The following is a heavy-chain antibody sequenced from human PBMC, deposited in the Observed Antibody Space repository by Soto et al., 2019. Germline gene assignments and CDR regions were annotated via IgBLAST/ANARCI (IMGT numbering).Heavy chain of an antibody. J-gene: IGHJ4*02. CDR1: GVSLKGGGYN. CDR3: ARAVLPATAPFDY. Sequence: SETLSLTCTVSGVSLKGGGYNWSWIRHDPGRGLEWIGYIYYTGRTNYNPSLQSRVTISVDTSKNQFSLKLSSVTAADTAVYYCARAVLPATAPFDYWGQGTLVTVSS. D-gene: IGHD2-2*01. V-gene: IGHV4-61*08. CDR2: IYYTGRT.